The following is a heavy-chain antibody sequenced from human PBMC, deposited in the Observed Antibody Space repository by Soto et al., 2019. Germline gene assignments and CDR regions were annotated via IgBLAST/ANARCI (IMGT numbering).Heavy chain of an antibody. CDR3: ARVLSRHFDWSPPDY. J-gene: IGHJ4*02. V-gene: IGHV3-30-3*01. D-gene: IGHD3-9*01. Sequence: GGSLRLSCAASGFTFSSYAMHWVRQAPGKGLEWVAVISYDGSNKYYADSVKGRFTISRDNSKNTLYLQMNSLRVEDTAVYYCARVLSRHFDWSPPDYWGQGTLVTVSS. CDR2: ISYDGSNK. CDR1: GFTFSSYA.